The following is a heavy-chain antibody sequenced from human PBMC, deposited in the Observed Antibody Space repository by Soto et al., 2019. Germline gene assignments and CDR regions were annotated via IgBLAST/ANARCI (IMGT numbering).Heavy chain of an antibody. V-gene: IGHV3-23*01. J-gene: IGHJ4*02. D-gene: IGHD3-10*01. CDR1: GFTFSNSA. Sequence: EVQLLESGGGLVQPGGSLRLSCAASGFTFSNSAMSWVRQTAGKGLEWVSGISGGGSVTYYADSVKGRFTISRDNSKNTLYLQMNSLRAEDTAVYYCARELLYYFEFWGQGILVSVSS. CDR3: ARELLYYFEF. CDR2: ISGGGSVT.